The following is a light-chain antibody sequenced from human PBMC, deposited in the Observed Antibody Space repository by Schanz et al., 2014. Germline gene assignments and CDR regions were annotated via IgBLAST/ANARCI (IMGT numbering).Light chain of an antibody. CDR1: SSDVGGYNY. Sequence: QSALTQPASVSGSPGQSITISCTGTSSDVGGYNYVSWFQQHPGKAPKLMIYDVNYRPSGVSTRFSGSKSGNTASLTISGLQAEDEADYYCCSYAGRSTDVVFGGGTKVTVL. J-gene: IGLJ2*01. CDR3: CSYAGRSTDVV. CDR2: DVN. V-gene: IGLV2-14*01.